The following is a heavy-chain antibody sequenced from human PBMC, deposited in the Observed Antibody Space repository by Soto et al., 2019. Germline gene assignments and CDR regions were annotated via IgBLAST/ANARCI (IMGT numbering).Heavy chain of an antibody. V-gene: IGHV6-1*01. CDR1: GDSVSSNSAA. CDR2: TYYRSKWYN. Sequence: SQTLSLTCAISGDSVSSNSAAWNWIRQSPSRGLEWLGRTYYRSKWYNDYAVSVKSRITINPDTSKNQFSLQLNSVTPEDTAVYYCARESFVRFGELLLAGYYYYGMDVWGQGTTVTVSS. J-gene: IGHJ6*02. D-gene: IGHD3-10*01. CDR3: ARESFVRFGELLLAGYYYYGMDV.